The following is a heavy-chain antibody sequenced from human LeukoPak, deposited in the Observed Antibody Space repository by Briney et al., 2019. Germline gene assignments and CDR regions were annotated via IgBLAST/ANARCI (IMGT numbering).Heavy chain of an antibody. V-gene: IGHV3-7*01. CDR3: ARDLSRSYYYDSRPGAFDI. J-gene: IGHJ3*02. Sequence: GGSLRLSCAASRFTFSSYGMHWVRQAPGKGLEWVANIKQDGSEKYYVDSVKGRFTISRDNAKNSLYLQMNSLRAEDTAVYYCARDLSRSYYYDSRPGAFDIWGQGTMVTVSS. CDR2: IKQDGSEK. CDR1: RFTFSSYG. D-gene: IGHD3-22*01.